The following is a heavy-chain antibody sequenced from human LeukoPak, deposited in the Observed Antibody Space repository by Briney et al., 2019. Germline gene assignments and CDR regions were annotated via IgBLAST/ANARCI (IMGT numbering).Heavy chain of an antibody. CDR1: GFTFSSYS. D-gene: IGHD2-2*01. V-gene: IGHV3-21*01. J-gene: IGHJ5*02. Sequence: PGGSLRLSCAASGFTFSSYSMNWVRQAPGKGLEWVSSISSSSSYIYYADSVKGRFTISRDNAKNSLYLQMNSLRAEDTAVYYCARGLTVPAARSPMYNWFDPWGQGTLVTVSS. CDR3: ARGLTVPAARSPMYNWFDP. CDR2: ISSSSSYI.